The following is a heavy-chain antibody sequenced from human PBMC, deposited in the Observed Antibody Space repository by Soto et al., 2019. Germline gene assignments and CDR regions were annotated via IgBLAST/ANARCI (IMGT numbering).Heavy chain of an antibody. CDR3: AHEYCSSTSCYDAFDI. J-gene: IGHJ3*02. Sequence: QITLKESGPTLVKPTQTLTLTCTFSGFSLSTSGVGVGWIRQPPGKALEWLALIYWDDDKTYSPSLKSRLTITKDTSKNQVVLTMTNMDPVDTATYYCAHEYCSSTSCYDAFDIWGQGTMVTVSS. D-gene: IGHD2-2*01. CDR1: GFSLSTSGVG. CDR2: IYWDDDK. V-gene: IGHV2-5*02.